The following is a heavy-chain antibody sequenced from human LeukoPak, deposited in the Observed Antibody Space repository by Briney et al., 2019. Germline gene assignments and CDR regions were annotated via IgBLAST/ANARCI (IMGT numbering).Heavy chain of an antibody. CDR2: ISAYNGNT. D-gene: IGHD1-26*01. CDR3: ARERGATQFDY. V-gene: IGHV1-18*01. J-gene: IGHJ4*02. CDR1: GYTFTSYG. Sequence: ASVNVSCKASGYTFTSYGISWVRQAPGQGLEWMGWISAYNGNTNYAQKLQGRVTMTTDTSTSTVYMELRSLRSDDTAVYYCARERGATQFDYWGQGTLVTVSS.